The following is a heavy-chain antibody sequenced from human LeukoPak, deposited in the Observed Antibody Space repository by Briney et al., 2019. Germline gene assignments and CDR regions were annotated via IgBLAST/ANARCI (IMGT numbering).Heavy chain of an antibody. CDR1: GFNFSSYS. D-gene: IGHD3-22*01. J-gene: IGHJ4*02. CDR3: ARLRRNSDRSGFYYYYDY. CDR2: INTVSTYI. V-gene: IGHV3-21*01. Sequence: GGSLRLSCAASGFNFSSYSFNWVRQAPGKGLEWVSSINTVSTYIYYADSVRGRFTISRDNAKDSLWLQMNSLRAEDSAVYYCARLRRNSDRSGFYYYYDYWGQGTLVTVSS.